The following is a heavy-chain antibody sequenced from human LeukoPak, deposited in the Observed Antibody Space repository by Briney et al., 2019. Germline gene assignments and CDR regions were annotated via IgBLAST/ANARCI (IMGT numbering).Heavy chain of an antibody. J-gene: IGHJ4*02. Sequence: GGSLRLSCTASGYTFGDYAVSWVRQAPGKGLEWVGFIRSIAYGGTTEYAASVKGRFTISRDDSKSIAYLQMNSLKTEDTAVYYCTRTTTILRYFDWLSDYWGQGTLVTVSS. V-gene: IGHV3-49*04. D-gene: IGHD3-9*01. CDR3: TRTTTILRYFDWLSDY. CDR1: GYTFGDYA. CDR2: IRSIAYGGTT.